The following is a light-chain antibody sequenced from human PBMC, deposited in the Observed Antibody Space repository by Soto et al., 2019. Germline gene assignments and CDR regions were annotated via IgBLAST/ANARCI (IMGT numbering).Light chain of an antibody. CDR3: CSFTSSNTHV. Sequence: QSALAQPASVSGSPGQSITISCTGTSSDVGNYNLVSWYQQHPGEAPKLILFEVNKRPSGVSGRFSGSKSGNTASLTISGLQAEDEADYYCCSFTSSNTHVFGTGTKLTVL. CDR1: SSDVGNYNL. CDR2: EVN. J-gene: IGLJ1*01. V-gene: IGLV2-23*02.